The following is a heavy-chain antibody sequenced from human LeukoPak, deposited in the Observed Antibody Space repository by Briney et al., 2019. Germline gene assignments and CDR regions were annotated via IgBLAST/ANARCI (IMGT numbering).Heavy chain of an antibody. D-gene: IGHD4-17*01. CDR1: GYRFTSYW. CDR3: ATLGVGRDYGDYVGDYYHYYYMDV. Sequence: GESLKISCKGSGYRFTSYWIGWVRQMPGKGLEWMGIIYSGDSDTRYSPSFQGQVTISADKSISTAYLQWSSLKASDTAMYYCATLGVGRDYGDYVGDYYHYYYMDVWGKGTTVTVSS. J-gene: IGHJ6*03. CDR2: IYSGDSDT. V-gene: IGHV5-51*01.